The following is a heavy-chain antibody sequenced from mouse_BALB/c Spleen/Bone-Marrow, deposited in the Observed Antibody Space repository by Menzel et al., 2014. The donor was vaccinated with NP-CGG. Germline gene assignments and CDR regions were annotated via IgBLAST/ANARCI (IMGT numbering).Heavy chain of an antibody. D-gene: IGHD4-1*01. CDR3: ERVIGTRCFDF. Sequence: EVKLVESRGGLVKPGGSLKLSCAASGFTFSDYAMSWVRQSPEKRLEWVAEISGGGSYTYYPDTVTGRFTISRDSAKNPLYLEMSSLKSEDTAICGCERVIGTRCFDFLGAGTTGTISS. CDR1: GFTFSDYA. V-gene: IGHV5-9-4*01. J-gene: IGHJ1*01. CDR2: ISGGGSYT.